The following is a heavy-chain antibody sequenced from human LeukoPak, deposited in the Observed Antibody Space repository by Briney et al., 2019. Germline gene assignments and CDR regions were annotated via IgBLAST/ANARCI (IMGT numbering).Heavy chain of an antibody. Sequence: ASVKVSCKVSGYTLTELSMHWMRQAPGKGLEWMGGFDPEDGETIYAQKFQGRVTMTEDTSTDTAYMELSSLRSEDTAVYYCATGHAGATYFDYWGQGTLVTVSS. CDR1: GYTLTELS. J-gene: IGHJ4*02. CDR2: FDPEDGET. CDR3: ATGHAGATYFDY. V-gene: IGHV1-24*01. D-gene: IGHD1-26*01.